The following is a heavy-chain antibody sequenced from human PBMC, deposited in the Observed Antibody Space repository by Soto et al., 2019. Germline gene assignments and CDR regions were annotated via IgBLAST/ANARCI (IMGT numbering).Heavy chain of an antibody. CDR1: GGSINSYY. Sequence: SETLSLTCTVSGGSINSYYWSWIRQPPGKGLEWIGYIYYSGSTNYNPSLKSRVTISVDTSKNQFSLKLSSVTAADTAVYYCARSPNVIVATMDGAYNWFDPWGQGTLVTVSS. CDR2: IYYSGST. CDR3: ARSPNVIVATMDGAYNWFDP. J-gene: IGHJ5*02. D-gene: IGHD5-12*01. V-gene: IGHV4-59*01.